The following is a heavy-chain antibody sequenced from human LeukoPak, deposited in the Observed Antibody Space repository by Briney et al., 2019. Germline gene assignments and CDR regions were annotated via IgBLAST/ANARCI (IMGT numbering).Heavy chain of an antibody. D-gene: IGHD1/OR15-1a*01. CDR3: ATLYETNNDY. CDR2: ISSSGSTI. CDR1: GFTFSDYY. Sequence: GGSLRLSCAASGFTFSDYYMSWIRQAPGKGLEWVSYISSSGSTIYYADFVKGRFTISRDNSKNTLYLQMNSLRVEDTAIYYCATLYETNNDYRGQGTLVTVSS. V-gene: IGHV3-11*01. J-gene: IGHJ4*02.